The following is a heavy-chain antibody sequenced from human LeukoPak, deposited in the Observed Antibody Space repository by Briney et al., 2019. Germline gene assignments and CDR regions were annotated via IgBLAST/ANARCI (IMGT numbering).Heavy chain of an antibody. CDR2: IYYSGST. Sequence: PSETLSLTCTVSGGSISSYYWSWLRQPPGKGLEWLGYIYYSGSTNYNPSLKSRVTISVDTSKNQFSLKLNSVTAADTAVYYCARRGYSSGFYYFDYWGQGTLVTVSS. CDR3: ARRGYSSGFYYFDY. V-gene: IGHV4-59*08. J-gene: IGHJ4*02. CDR1: GGSISSYY. D-gene: IGHD6-19*01.